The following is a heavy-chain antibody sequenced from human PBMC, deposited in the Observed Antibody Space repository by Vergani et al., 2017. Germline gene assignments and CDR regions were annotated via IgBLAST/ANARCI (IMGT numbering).Heavy chain of an antibody. D-gene: IGHD3-10*01. CDR1: GGSISSYY. Sequence: QVQLQESGPGLVKHSETLSLTCTVSGGSISSYYWSWIRQPQGKGLEWIGDIYYSGSTNYNPSLKSRVTISVDTSKNQFSLKLSSVTAADPAVYYCARHGVLWFGELLQKGGFDYWGQGTLVTVSS. V-gene: IGHV4-59*08. J-gene: IGHJ4*02. CDR3: ARHGVLWFGELLQKGGFDY. CDR2: IYYSGST.